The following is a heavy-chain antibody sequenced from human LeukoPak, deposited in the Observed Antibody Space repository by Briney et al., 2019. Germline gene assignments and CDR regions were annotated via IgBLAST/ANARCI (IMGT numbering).Heavy chain of an antibody. CDR1: GGSISSYY. CDR3: ARHKGGRFGEWY. V-gene: IGHV4-59*08. J-gene: IGHJ4*02. D-gene: IGHD3-10*01. CDR2: IYYSGST. Sequence: PSETLSLTCTVSGGSISSYYWSWIRQPPGKGLEWIGYIYYSGSTNYNPSLKSRVTISVDTSKNQFSLKLSSVTAADTAVYYCARHKGGRFGEWYWGQGTLVTVSS.